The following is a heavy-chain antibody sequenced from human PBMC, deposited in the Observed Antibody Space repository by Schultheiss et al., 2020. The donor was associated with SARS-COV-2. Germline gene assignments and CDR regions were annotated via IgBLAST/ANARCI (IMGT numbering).Heavy chain of an antibody. V-gene: IGHV3-33*01. Sequence: GESLKISCAASGFTFSSYGMHWVRQAPGKGLEWVAVIWYDGSNECYGDSVRGRFTISRDNSKNTLYLQMNSLKTEDTAVYYCTTEWGSGSYHDAFDIWGQGTMVTVSS. D-gene: IGHD3-10*01. CDR3: TTEWGSGSYHDAFDI. CDR2: IWYDGSNE. J-gene: IGHJ3*02. CDR1: GFTFSSYG.